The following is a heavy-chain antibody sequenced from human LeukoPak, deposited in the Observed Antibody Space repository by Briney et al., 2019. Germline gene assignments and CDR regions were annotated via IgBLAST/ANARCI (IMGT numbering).Heavy chain of an antibody. J-gene: IGHJ6*03. Sequence: PSETLSLTCTVSGGSISSGSYYWNWIRQPAGKGLEWIGRIYTSGSTNYNPSLKSRVIISVDTSKNQFSLKLSSVTAADTAVYYCARFDYYYYYMDVWGKGTTVTVSS. CDR1: GGSISSGSYY. V-gene: IGHV4-61*02. CDR2: IYTSGST. CDR3: ARFDYYYYYMDV.